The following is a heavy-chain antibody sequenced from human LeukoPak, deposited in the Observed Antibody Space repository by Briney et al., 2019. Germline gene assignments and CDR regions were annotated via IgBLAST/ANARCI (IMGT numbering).Heavy chain of an antibody. CDR3: ARRMGYCTNGVCYGRFDY. Sequence: PETLSLTCTVSGGSTSSHYWSWIRQPPGKRLEWIGYIYYTGSTKYNPSLKSRVTISVDTSKNQFSLKLSSVTAADTAVYYCARRMGYCTNGVCYGRFDYWGQGTPVTVSS. D-gene: IGHD2-8*01. J-gene: IGHJ4*02. V-gene: IGHV4-59*08. CDR2: IYYTGST. CDR1: GGSTSSHY.